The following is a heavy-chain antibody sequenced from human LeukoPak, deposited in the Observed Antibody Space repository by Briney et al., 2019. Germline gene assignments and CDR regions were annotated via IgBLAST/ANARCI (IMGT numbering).Heavy chain of an antibody. CDR1: GFTFSSYM. CDR2: INSGSTYT. J-gene: IGHJ4*02. V-gene: IGHV3-21*01. CDR3: ARSLTTLTYEGY. D-gene: IGHD1-1*01. Sequence: GGSLRLSCAASGFTFSSYMMNWVRQAPGKGLEWVSSINSGSTYTYYTESVKGRFTVSRDNAKNSLFLQMNSLRAEDTAIYYCARSLTTLTYEGYWGQGNPGHRLL.